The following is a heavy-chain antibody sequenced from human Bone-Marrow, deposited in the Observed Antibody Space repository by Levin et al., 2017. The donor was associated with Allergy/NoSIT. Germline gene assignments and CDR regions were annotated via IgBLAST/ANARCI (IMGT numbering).Heavy chain of an antibody. CDR3: AREDRITTNVDY. CDR2: ISYSGVT. V-gene: IGHV4-30-4*01. J-gene: IGHJ4*02. Sequence: SETLSLTCTVSGGSISSGAHYWSWIRQPPGTGLEWIGYISYSGVTYYNPSLRSRLTMSVETSKNQFSLNLSSVTAAATAAFYCAREDRITTNVDYWGQGTQVA. CDR1: GGSISSGAHY. D-gene: IGHD1-1*01.